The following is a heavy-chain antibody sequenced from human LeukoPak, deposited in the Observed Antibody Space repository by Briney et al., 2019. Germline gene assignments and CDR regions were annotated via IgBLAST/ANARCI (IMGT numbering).Heavy chain of an antibody. D-gene: IGHD6-13*01. Sequence: GGSLRLSCAASGFNFRSYGMHWVRQAPGKGLEWVAFIRYDGSNEYYGDSVKGRFTISRDNSKNTLYLQMNSLRAEDTAVYYCAKDSSSWYVCDYWGQGTLVTVSS. CDR2: IRYDGSNE. CDR3: AKDSSSWYVCDY. CDR1: GFNFRSYG. V-gene: IGHV3-30*02. J-gene: IGHJ4*02.